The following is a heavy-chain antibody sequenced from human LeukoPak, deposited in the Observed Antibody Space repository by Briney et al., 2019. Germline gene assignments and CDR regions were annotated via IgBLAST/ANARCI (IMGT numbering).Heavy chain of an antibody. J-gene: IGHJ4*02. CDR2: IWYDGSNK. D-gene: IGHD6-6*01. CDR3: ARQTIAARPLLRY. CDR1: GFTFSSYG. Sequence: PGGSLRLSCAASGFTFSSYGMHWVRQAPGKGLEWVAVIWYDGSNKYYADSVKGRFTISRDNSKNTLYLQMNSLRAEDTAVYYCARQTIAARPLLRYWGQRTLVTVSS. V-gene: IGHV3-33*01.